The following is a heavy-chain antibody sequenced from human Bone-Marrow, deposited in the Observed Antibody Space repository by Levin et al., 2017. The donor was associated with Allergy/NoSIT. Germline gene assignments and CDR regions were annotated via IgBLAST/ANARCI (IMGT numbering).Heavy chain of an antibody. Sequence: GGSLRLSCAASGFTFSSYHMNWVRQAPGEGLEWVSSIGSSGTDIYYAASVKGRFTISRDNAKNSLYLQMNSLRAEDTAVYYCARYAAPIASAGPEGFDYWGQGTLVTVST. J-gene: IGHJ4*02. CDR2: IGSSGTDI. D-gene: IGHD6-13*01. CDR3: ARYAAPIASAGPEGFDY. V-gene: IGHV3-21*01. CDR1: GFTFSSYH.